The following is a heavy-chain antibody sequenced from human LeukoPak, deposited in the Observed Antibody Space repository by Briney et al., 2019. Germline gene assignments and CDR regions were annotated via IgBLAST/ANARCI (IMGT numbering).Heavy chain of an antibody. D-gene: IGHD6-19*01. J-gene: IGHJ4*02. CDR1: GFTFSGFW. CDR2: ISGSGGNT. V-gene: IGHV3-23*01. Sequence: GGSLRLSCAASGFTFSGFWMSWVRQAPGKGLEWVSAISGSGGNTYYADSVKGRFTISRDNSKNTLYLQMNSLRAEDTAVYYCAKDSSGWYDYFDYWGQGTLVTVSS. CDR3: AKDSSGWYDYFDY.